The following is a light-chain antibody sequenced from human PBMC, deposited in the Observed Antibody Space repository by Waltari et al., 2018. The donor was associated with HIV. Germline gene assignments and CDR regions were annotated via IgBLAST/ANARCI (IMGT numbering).Light chain of an antibody. CDR3: QQYNNWLRT. CDR1: QSVSSN. V-gene: IGKV3-15*01. J-gene: IGKJ1*01. Sequence: ATLSVSPGERATLSCRASQSVSSNLAWYQQKPGQAPRLLIYGASIRATGIPARFSGIGSGTEFTLTISSLQSEDFAVYYCQQYNNWLRTFGQGTKVEIK. CDR2: GAS.